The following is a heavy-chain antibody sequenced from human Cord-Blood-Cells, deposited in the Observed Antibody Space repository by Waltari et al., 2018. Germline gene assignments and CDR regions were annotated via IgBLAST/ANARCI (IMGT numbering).Heavy chain of an antibody. CDR1: GYTFTGYY. V-gene: IGHV1-2*04. CDR3: ARENTSGNYDY. Sequence: QVQLVQSGAEVKKPGASVKVSCKASGYTFTGYYMHWVRQAPGQGLEWMGCINPNSGGTNDAQKFQGWVTMTRDTSISTAYMELSRLRSDDTAVYYCARENTSGNYDYWGQGTLVTVSS. J-gene: IGHJ4*02. D-gene: IGHD1-7*01. CDR2: INPNSGGT.